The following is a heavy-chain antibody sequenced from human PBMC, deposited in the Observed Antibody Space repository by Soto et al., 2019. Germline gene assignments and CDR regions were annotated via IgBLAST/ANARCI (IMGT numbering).Heavy chain of an antibody. CDR2: ISSSSSTI. D-gene: IGHD4-17*01. CDR1: GFTFSSYS. J-gene: IGHJ4*02. V-gene: IGHV3-48*01. Sequence: GGSLRLSCAASGFTFSSYSMNWVRQAPGKGLEWVSYISSSSSTIYYADSVKGRFTISRDNSKNTLYLQMNSLRVEDTAVYYCAKEDRGDYPDYWGQGTLVTVSS. CDR3: AKEDRGDYPDY.